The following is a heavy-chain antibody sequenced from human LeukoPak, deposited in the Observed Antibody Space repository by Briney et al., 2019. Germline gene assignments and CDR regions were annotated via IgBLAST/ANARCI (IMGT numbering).Heavy chain of an antibody. V-gene: IGHV3-21*01. CDR3: ARDDLGCSSTSCYFDY. CDR1: GFTFSTYS. CDR2: ISSTSSYI. J-gene: IGHJ4*02. Sequence: GGSLRLSCAASGFTFSTYSMNWVRQAPGKGLEWVSSISSTSSYIYSADSVKGRFTISRDNAKNSLYLQMNSLRAEDTAVYYCARDDLGCSSTSCYFDYWGQGTLVTVSS. D-gene: IGHD2-2*01.